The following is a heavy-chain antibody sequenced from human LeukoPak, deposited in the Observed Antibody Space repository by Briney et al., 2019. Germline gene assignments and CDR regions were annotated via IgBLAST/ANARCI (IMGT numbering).Heavy chain of an antibody. CDR3: AKWIVGATPHFDY. D-gene: IGHD1-26*01. V-gene: IGHV1-69*13. CDR2: IIPIFGTA. J-gene: IGHJ4*02. CDR1: GGTFSSYA. Sequence: ASVKVSCKASGGTFSSYAISWVRQAPGQGLEWMGGIIPIFGTANYAQKFQGRVTITADESTSTAYMELSSLRSEDTAVYYCAKWIVGATPHFDYWGQGTLVTVSS.